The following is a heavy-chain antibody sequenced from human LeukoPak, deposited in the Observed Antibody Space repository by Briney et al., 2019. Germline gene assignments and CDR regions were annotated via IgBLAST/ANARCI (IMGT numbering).Heavy chain of an antibody. D-gene: IGHD6-19*01. J-gene: IGHJ3*02. CDR3: ALDTSGWSDDSFDT. CDR1: GTTISSYY. V-gene: IGHV4-59*01. Sequence: PSETLSLTCTVSGTTISSYYWSWIRQPPGKGLEWIGYIHYSGNTNYNPSLKSRVTISVDTSNNQFSLKLSSVTAADTAVYYCALDTSGWSDDSFDTWGLGTTVTVSS. CDR2: IHYSGNT.